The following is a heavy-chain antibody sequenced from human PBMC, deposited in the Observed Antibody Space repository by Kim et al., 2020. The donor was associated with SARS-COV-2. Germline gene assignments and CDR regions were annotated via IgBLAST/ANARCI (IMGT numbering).Heavy chain of an antibody. CDR3: ARGLYSIDY. D-gene: IGHD6-13*01. V-gene: IGHV3-48*03. CDR2: ISVRGGTI. J-gene: IGHJ4*02. Sequence: GGSLRLSCAASGFTFSTSEFNWVRQAPGKGLEWISYISVRGGTIYYADSVQGRFTISRDNAKNSLYLQMNSLRTEDTAIYFCARGLYSIDYWGQGTLVTV. CDR1: GFTFSTSE.